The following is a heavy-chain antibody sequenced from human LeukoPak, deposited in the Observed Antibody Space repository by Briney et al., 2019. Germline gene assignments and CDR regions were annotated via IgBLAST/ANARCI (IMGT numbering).Heavy chain of an antibody. J-gene: IGHJ6*03. D-gene: IGHD2-2*01. CDR1: GGSISSSSYY. CDR3: ARHLCSSTSRPYYYYYYMDV. V-gene: IGHV4-39*01. CDR2: IYYSGST. Sequence: SETLSLTCTVSGGSISSSSYYWGWIRQPPGKGLEWIGSIYYSGSTYYNPSLKSRVTISVDTSKNQFSLKLSSVTAADTAVYYCARHLCSSTSRPYYYYYYMDVWGKGTTVTVSS.